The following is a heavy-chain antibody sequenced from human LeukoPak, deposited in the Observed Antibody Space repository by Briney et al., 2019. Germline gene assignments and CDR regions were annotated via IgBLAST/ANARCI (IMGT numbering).Heavy chain of an antibody. D-gene: IGHD6-19*01. CDR3: ARERNLEIAVAGTIFNY. CDR1: GFTFSNYG. Sequence: GRSLRLSCAASGFTFSNYGMHWVRQAPGKGLEWVAVIPYDGSNTYYADSVKGRFTISRDNSKNTLYLQMKSLRAEDTAVYYCARERNLEIAVAGTIFNYWGQGTLATVSS. CDR2: IPYDGSNT. V-gene: IGHV3-30*03. J-gene: IGHJ4*02.